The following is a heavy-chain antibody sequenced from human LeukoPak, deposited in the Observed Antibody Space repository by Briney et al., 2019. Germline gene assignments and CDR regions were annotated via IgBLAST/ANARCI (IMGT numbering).Heavy chain of an antibody. CDR2: MYHTGTS. Sequence: PSETLSLTCTVSGALHTTYYKNWTRQSPGMGLEWIGYMYHTGTSDYNPSLQSRVTISVETPNNKPSLTLTSVTAAATPVFYCATARGHSNKTAFDLWGQGTRVTVSS. D-gene: IGHD5-18*01. CDR3: ATARGHSNKTAFDL. V-gene: IGHV4-59*01. CDR1: GALHTTYY. J-gene: IGHJ3*01.